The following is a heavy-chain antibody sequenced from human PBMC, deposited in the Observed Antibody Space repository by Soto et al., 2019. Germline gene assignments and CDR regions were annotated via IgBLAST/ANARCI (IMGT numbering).Heavy chain of an antibody. Sequence: QVQLVQSGAAVKKPGSSVKVSCKASGGTFSSYTISWVRQAPGQGLEWMGRIIPILGIANYAQKFQGRVTITADKSTSTAYMELSSLRSEDTAVYYCAILGYCSSTSCYALYYYYGMDVWGQGTTVTVSS. D-gene: IGHD2-2*01. J-gene: IGHJ6*02. CDR1: GGTFSSYT. CDR3: AILGYCSSTSCYALYYYYGMDV. V-gene: IGHV1-69*02. CDR2: IIPILGIA.